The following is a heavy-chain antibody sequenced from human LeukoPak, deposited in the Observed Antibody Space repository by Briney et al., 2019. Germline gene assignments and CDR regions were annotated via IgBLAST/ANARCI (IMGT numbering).Heavy chain of an antibody. CDR2: VSHSGST. Sequence: SETLSLTCAVSEASITSSYWWSWVRQPPGKGLEWIGEVSHSGSTNYNPSLKSRVTMSVDTSKNQFSLKLSSVTAADTAVYYCARYCSSTSCPNWFDPWGQGTLVTVSS. D-gene: IGHD2-2*01. CDR3: ARYCSSTSCPNWFDP. J-gene: IGHJ5*02. CDR1: EASITSSYW. V-gene: IGHV4-4*02.